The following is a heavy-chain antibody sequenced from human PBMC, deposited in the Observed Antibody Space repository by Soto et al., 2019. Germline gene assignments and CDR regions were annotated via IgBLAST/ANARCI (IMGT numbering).Heavy chain of an antibody. J-gene: IGHJ4*02. V-gene: IGHV3-30*18. CDR3: AKNTPRHGGPPYYFDY. Sequence: GGSLRLSCAASGFTFSSYGMHWVRQAPGKGLEWVAVISYDGSNKYYADSVKGRFTISRDNSKNTLYLQMNSLRAEDTAVYYCAKNTPRHGGPPYYFDYWGQGTLVTVSS. CDR1: GFTFSSYG. CDR2: ISYDGSNK. D-gene: IGHD4-17*01.